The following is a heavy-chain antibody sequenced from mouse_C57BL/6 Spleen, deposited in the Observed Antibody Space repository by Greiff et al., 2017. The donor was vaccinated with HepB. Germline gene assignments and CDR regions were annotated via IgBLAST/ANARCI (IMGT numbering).Heavy chain of an antibody. CDR2: INPSSGYT. CDR3: ARGGYSDFYYFDY. J-gene: IGHJ2*01. CDR1: GYTFTSYT. Sequence: VQLQQSGAELARPGASVKMSCKASGYTFTSYTMHWVKQRPGQGLEWIGYINPSSGYTKYNQKFKDTATLTADKSSSTAYMQLSSLTSEDSAVYYCARGGYSDFYYFDYWGQGTTLTVSS. V-gene: IGHV1-4*01. D-gene: IGHD2-3*01.